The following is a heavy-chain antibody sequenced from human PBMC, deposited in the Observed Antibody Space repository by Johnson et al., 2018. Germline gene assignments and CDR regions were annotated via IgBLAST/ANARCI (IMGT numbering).Heavy chain of an antibody. CDR1: GGSFSGYY. CDR2: IYNSGST. CDR3: ARINYSYVMDV. Sequence: QVQLQQWGAGLLKPSETLSLTCAVYGGSFSGYYWGWLRQPPGKGLEWIGSIYNSGSTSYNPPLKSRVTVSVDTSKNHFSLKLSSVTAADTAVYYCARINYSYVMDVWGQGTTVTVSS. V-gene: IGHV4-34*01. J-gene: IGHJ6*02.